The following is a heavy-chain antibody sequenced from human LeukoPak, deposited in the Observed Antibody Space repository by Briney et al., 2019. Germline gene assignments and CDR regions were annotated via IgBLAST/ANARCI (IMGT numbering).Heavy chain of an antibody. CDR3: ARGESVGLDY. CDR2: ISSSGSTI. J-gene: IGHJ4*02. CDR1: GFTFSSYE. V-gene: IGHV3-48*03. D-gene: IGHD2-15*01. Sequence: PGGSLRLSCAASGFTFSSYEMNWVRQAPGKGLEWVSYISSSGSTIYYADSVKGRFTISRDNAKNSLYLQMNSLRAEDTAVYYCARGESVGLDYWGQGTLVTVSS.